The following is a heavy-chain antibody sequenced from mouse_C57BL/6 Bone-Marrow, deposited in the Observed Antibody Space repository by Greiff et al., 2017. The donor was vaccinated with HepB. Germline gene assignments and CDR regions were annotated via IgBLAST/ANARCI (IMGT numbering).Heavy chain of an antibody. V-gene: IGHV1-54*01. CDR1: GYAFTNYL. CDR3: ARREYDYDGAMDY. J-gene: IGHJ4*01. D-gene: IGHD2-4*01. CDR2: INPGSGGT. Sequence: QVQLKQSGAELVRPGTSVKVSCKASGYAFTNYLIEWVKQRPGQGLEWIGVINPGSGGTNYNEKFKGKATLTADTSSSTAYMQLSSLTSEDSAVYFCARREYDYDGAMDYWGQGTSVTVSS.